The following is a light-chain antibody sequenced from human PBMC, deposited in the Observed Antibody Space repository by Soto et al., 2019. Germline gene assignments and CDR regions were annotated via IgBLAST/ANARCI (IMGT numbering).Light chain of an antibody. CDR2: DVS. V-gene: IGLV2-14*01. CDR3: SSYTSSSTHYF. Sequence: QSVLTQPASVSGSPGQSITISFTGTSSDVGGYNYVSWYQQHPGKAPKLMIYDVSNRPSGVSNRFSGSKSGNTASLTISGLQPEDEADYYCSSYTSSSTHYFFGTGTKLTVL. CDR1: SSDVGGYNY. J-gene: IGLJ1*01.